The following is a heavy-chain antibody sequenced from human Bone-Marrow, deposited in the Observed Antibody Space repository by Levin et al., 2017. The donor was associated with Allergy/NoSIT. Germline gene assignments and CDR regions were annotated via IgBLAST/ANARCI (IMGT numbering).Heavy chain of an antibody. CDR3: ARGGGWNNHGYAVDD. V-gene: IGHV3-30*04. J-gene: IGHJ4*02. D-gene: IGHD1/OR15-1a*01. CDR1: GLTFRSYA. Sequence: GGSLRLSCVVSGLTFRSYAMHWVRQTPGKGLEWVAVISYDGSDKDYADSVKGRFTFSRDNSKNTLDLQMNSLRAEDTAVYYCARGGGWNNHGYAVDDWGQGTLITVSS. CDR2: ISYDGSDK.